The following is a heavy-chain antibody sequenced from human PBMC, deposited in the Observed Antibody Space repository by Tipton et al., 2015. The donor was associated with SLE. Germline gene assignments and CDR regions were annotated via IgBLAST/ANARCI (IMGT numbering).Heavy chain of an antibody. CDR2: IYTSGSI. CDR3: ARFKSTYYYDNSGPNWLDT. D-gene: IGHD3-22*01. J-gene: IGHJ5*02. V-gene: IGHV4-4*07. Sequence: TLSLTCTVSGGPISSYYWSWIRQPAGKGLEWIGRIYTSGSINYNPSLKSRVAMSVDTSKNQLSLRLSSVTAADTAVYFCARFKSTYYYDNSGPNWLDTWGQGTLVSVSS. CDR1: GGPISSYY.